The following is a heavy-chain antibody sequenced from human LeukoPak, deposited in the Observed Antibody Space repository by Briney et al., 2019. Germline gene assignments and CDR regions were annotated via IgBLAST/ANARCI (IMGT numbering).Heavy chain of an antibody. J-gene: IGHJ5*02. Sequence: GESLKISCQGSGYSINNYWIGWVRQMPGKGLEWMGIIYPADSDIRYSPSFQGQVTISADKSISTAYLQWSSLKASDTAMYYCARQEYCSGGSCYTWFDPWGQGTLVTVSS. CDR3: ARQEYCSGGSCYTWFDP. CDR2: IYPADSDI. D-gene: IGHD2-15*01. V-gene: IGHV5-51*01. CDR1: GYSINNYW.